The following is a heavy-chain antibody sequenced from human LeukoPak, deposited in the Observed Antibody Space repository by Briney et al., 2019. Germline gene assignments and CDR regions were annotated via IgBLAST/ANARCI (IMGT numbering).Heavy chain of an antibody. Sequence: ASVKVSCKASGYTFTSYGISWVRQAPGQGLEWMGWISAYNGNTNYAQKLQGRVTMTTDTSTSTAYMELRSLRSDDTAVYYCARVQGDYVWGSYGYYFDYWGQGTLVTVSS. CDR3: ARVQGDYVWGSYGYYFDY. CDR2: ISAYNGNT. J-gene: IGHJ4*02. CDR1: GYTFTSYG. V-gene: IGHV1-18*01. D-gene: IGHD3-16*01.